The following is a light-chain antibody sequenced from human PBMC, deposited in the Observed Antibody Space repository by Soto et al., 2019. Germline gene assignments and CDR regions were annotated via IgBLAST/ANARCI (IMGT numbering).Light chain of an antibody. V-gene: IGLV2-11*01. CDR2: DVT. Sequence: QSALTQPRSVSGSPGQSVTISCTGTSSDVGGYNYVSWYQQHPGKAPKLMIYDVTKRPPGVPDRFSGSKSGSTASLTISGLQAEDEADYYCCSYAGSYTLVFGGGTKLTVL. J-gene: IGLJ3*02. CDR3: CSYAGSYTLV. CDR1: SSDVGGYNY.